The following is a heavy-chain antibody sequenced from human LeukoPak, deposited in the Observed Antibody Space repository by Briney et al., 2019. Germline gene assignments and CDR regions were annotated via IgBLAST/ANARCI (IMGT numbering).Heavy chain of an antibody. Sequence: PGGSLRLSCSASGFSFISYSMYWVRQAPGKELEYVSAISGIGRNAYYAGSVNGRFTISRDNSKNTLYLQMSSLRAEDTAVYYCVKDQEAAVSARLDSWGQGTLVTVSS. CDR2: ISGIGRNA. V-gene: IGHV3-64D*06. D-gene: IGHD6-19*01. J-gene: IGHJ4*02. CDR3: VKDQEAAVSARLDS. CDR1: GFSFISYS.